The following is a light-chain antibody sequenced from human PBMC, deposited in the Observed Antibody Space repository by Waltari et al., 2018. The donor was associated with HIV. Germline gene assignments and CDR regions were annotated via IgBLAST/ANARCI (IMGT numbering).Light chain of an antibody. CDR3: NSRDSSSSHNWV. J-gene: IGLJ3*02. CDR1: SLRTYS. CDR2: AKD. V-gene: IGLV3-19*01. Sequence: SSELTQDPTVSVALGQTVRITCQGDSLRTYSASWYQQKPGQAPILVIYAKDNRPSVIPDRCSASSSGNTASLTITGAQAEDEADYYCNSRDSSSSHNWVFGGGTKLTVL.